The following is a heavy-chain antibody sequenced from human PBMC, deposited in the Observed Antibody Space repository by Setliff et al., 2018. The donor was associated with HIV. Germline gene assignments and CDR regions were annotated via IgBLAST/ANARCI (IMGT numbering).Heavy chain of an antibody. V-gene: IGHV5-51*01. CDR2: ISPDDSDT. J-gene: IGHJ5*02. CDR1: GYVFTNYW. CDR3: ARHFGISYRSPFDP. Sequence: GESLKISCKSSGYVFTNYWIGWVRQMPGKGLEWMGIISPDDSDTRYSPSFQGQVTISVDKSTSTAYLQWSSLKASDSAIYYCARHFGISYRSPFDPWGQGTLVTGSS. D-gene: IGHD3-3*01.